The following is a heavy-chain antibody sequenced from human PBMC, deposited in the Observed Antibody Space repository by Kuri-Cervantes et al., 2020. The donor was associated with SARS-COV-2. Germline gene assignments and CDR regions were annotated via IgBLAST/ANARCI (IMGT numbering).Heavy chain of an antibody. CDR2: IKSRPDGGTT. D-gene: IGHD5-12*01. CDR3: TTLFRDGSDWPNY. Sequence: GESLKIPCAASGVTLSSYGMHWVRQAPGKGLEWVGRIKSRPDGGTTEYAAPVKGRFIISREDSINTLYLQLNSLRTEDTAMYYRTTLFRDGSDWPNYWGQGTLVTVSS. J-gene: IGHJ4*02. CDR1: GVTLSSYG. V-gene: IGHV3-15*05.